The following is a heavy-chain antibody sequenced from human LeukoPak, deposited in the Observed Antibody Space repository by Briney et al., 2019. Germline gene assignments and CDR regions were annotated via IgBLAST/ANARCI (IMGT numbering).Heavy chain of an antibody. D-gene: IGHD6-19*01. CDR1: GGSFSTYY. CDR2: INHSGST. J-gene: IGHJ5*02. Sequence: SETLSLTCAVFGGSFSTYYWSWIRQPPGKGLEWIGEINHSGSTNYNPSLKSRVTISLDTSKNQFSLKLSSVTAADTAVYYCATGEYSSGWYSRNWFDPWGQGTLVTVSS. V-gene: IGHV4-34*01. CDR3: ATGEYSSGWYSRNWFDP.